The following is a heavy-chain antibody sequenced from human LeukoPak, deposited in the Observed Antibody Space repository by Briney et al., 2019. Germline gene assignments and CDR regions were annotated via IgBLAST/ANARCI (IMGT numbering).Heavy chain of an antibody. CDR3: ARDTPSSSWYFLFDY. CDR1: GFTFSSYW. CDR2: IKQDGSEK. V-gene: IGHV3-7*01. D-gene: IGHD6-13*01. Sequence: PGGSLRLSCAASGFTFSSYWMSWVRQAPGKGLEWVANIKQDGSEKYYVDSVKGRFTISRDNAKNSLYLQMNSLRAEDTAVYYCARDTPSSSWYFLFDYWGQGTLVTVSS. J-gene: IGHJ4*02.